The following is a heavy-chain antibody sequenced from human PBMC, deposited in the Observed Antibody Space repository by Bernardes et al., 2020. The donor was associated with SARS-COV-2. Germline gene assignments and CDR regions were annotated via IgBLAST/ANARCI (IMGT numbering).Heavy chain of an antibody. CDR2: IFSNDEK. Sequence: SGPTLVKPTETLALTCSVSGFSLNNAGASVSWIRQTPGKAPEWLAHIFSNDEKWYKSSLKSRLTIAQDTSKDQVVLVMTDMEPLDTATYFCARIHWELLLGGDHYYYGMDVWGPGTTVIVS. J-gene: IGHJ6*02. CDR3: ARIHWELLLGGDHYYYGMDV. D-gene: IGHD1-26*01. V-gene: IGHV2-26*01. CDR1: GFSLNNAGAS.